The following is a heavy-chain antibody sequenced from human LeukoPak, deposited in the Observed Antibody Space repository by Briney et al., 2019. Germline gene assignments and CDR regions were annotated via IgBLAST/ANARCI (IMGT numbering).Heavy chain of an antibody. CDR2: IYYSGST. CDR3: ARVEMATITGDY. Sequence: PSETLSLTCTVSGGSISSSSYYWGWIRQPPGKGLEWIGSIYYSGSTYYNPSLKSRITISVDTSKNQFSLKLSSVTAADTAVYYCARVEMATITGDYWGQGTLVTVSS. CDR1: GGSISSSSYY. J-gene: IGHJ4*02. D-gene: IGHD5-24*01. V-gene: IGHV4-39*01.